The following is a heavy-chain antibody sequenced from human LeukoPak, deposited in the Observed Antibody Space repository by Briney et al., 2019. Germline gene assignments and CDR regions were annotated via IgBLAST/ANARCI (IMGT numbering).Heavy chain of an antibody. CDR2: ISYDGSNK. CDR3: AKDPSGVYDSSGYYYGRWAFDI. D-gene: IGHD3-22*01. V-gene: IGHV3-30*18. CDR1: GFTFSSYG. J-gene: IGHJ3*02. Sequence: PGGSLRLSCAASGFTFSSYGMHWVRQAPGKGLKWVAVISYDGSNKYYADSVKGRFTISRDNSKNTLYLQMNSLRAEDTAVYYCAKDPSGVYDSSGYYYGRWAFDIWGQGTMVTVSS.